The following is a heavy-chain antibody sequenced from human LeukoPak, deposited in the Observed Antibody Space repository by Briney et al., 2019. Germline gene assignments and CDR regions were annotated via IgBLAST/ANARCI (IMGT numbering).Heavy chain of an antibody. Sequence: SETLSLTCTVSGGSISSYYWSWIRQPPGKELEWIGYIHVSGSTNYNPSLKSRVSISVATSKNQFSLKLTSVTAADTAVYYRAIETSKFVSYYDYYMDVWGKGTTVTVSS. CDR1: GGSISSYY. D-gene: IGHD4-11*01. J-gene: IGHJ6*03. CDR2: IHVSGST. CDR3: AIETSKFVSYYDYYMDV. V-gene: IGHV4-59*01.